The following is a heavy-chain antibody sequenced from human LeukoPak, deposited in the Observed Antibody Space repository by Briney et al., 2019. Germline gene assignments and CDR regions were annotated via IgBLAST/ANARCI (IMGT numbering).Heavy chain of an antibody. CDR1: GFTFSSYS. CDR3: ASEKYCSSTSCYEEIFRDY. Sequence: PGGSLRLSCAASGFTFSSYSMNWVRQAPGKGLEWVSSISSSSSYIYYADSVKGRFTISRDNAKNSLYLQMNSLRAEDTAVYYCASEKYCSSTSCYEEIFRDYWGRGTLVTVSS. CDR2: ISSSSSYI. J-gene: IGHJ4*02. D-gene: IGHD2-2*01. V-gene: IGHV3-21*01.